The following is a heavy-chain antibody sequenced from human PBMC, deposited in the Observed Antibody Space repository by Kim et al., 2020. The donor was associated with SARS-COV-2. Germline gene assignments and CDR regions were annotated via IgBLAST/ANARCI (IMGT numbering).Heavy chain of an antibody. J-gene: IGHJ6*02. D-gene: IGHD6-19*01. CDR3: ARDHGIAVAGYYYHYGMAV. Sequence: KGRFTISRETSKTTLYLQMNSLRAEDTAVYYCARDHGIAVAGYYYHYGMAVWGQGTTVTVSS. V-gene: IGHV3-30*01.